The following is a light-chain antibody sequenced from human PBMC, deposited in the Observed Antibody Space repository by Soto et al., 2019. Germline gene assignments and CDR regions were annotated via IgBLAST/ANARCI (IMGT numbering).Light chain of an antibody. V-gene: IGKV1-5*03. CDR1: QSSNIW. J-gene: IGKJ1*01. Sequence: DIQMTQSPSTLSASVGDRVTITCRASQSSNIWLSWFQQKPGKAPKFMIYKVSSLESGVPSRFSGSGSGTEFTLNISSLETDDFATYYCQQYSSYPWTFGQGTRVAIK. CDR2: KVS. CDR3: QQYSSYPWT.